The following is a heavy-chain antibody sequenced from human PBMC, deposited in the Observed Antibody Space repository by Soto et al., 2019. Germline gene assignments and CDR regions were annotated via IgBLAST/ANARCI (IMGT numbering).Heavy chain of an antibody. CDR1: GGSISSGGSS. CDR2: IYHSGST. Sequence: SETLSLTCAVSGGSISSGGSSWNRFRQPPGKGLEWIGYIYHSGSTYYNPSLKSRVTISVDRSKNQFSLKLSSVTAADTAVYYCARGNVVAIDDWGQGTRVTVAS. CDR3: ARGNVVAIDD. V-gene: IGHV4-30-2*01. J-gene: IGHJ4*02. D-gene: IGHD2-21*01.